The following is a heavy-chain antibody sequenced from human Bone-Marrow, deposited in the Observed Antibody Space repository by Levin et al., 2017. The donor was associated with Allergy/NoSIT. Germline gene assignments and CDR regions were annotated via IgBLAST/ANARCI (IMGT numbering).Heavy chain of an antibody. J-gene: IGHJ5*02. Sequence: ASVKVSCKTSGYTFTSYHVYWVRQAPGQGLEWMGYINPNSGNTGYAQKFQGRVTMTRNSSITTAYMELSGLRFEDTAIYYCARGDCYSGSGYGPDWFDPWGQGTQVTVSS. CDR3: ARGDCYSGSGYGPDWFDP. CDR2: INPNSGNT. CDR1: GYTFTSYH. V-gene: IGHV1-8*01. D-gene: IGHD2-15*01.